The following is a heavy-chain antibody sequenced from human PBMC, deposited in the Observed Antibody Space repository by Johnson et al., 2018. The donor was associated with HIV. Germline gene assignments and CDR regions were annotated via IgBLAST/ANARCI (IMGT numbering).Heavy chain of an antibody. CDR1: GFTFSMSW. CDR3: ARDPGYSSFDI. Sequence: VQLVESGGGLVQPGGSLRLSCAASGFTFSMSWMTWVHQAPGKGLEFVANLNQDGRRKNYVASVQGRFIISRDNAKNLLFLQMDSLRVDDTAVYYCARDPGYSSFDIWGQGTGVTVSS. D-gene: IGHD1-1*01. J-gene: IGHJ3*02. V-gene: IGHV3-7*01. CDR2: LNQDGRRK.